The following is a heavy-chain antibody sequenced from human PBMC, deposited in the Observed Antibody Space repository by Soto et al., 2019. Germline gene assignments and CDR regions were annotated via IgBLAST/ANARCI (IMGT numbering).Heavy chain of an antibody. CDR2: IIPIFGTA. Sequence: QVQLVQSGAEVKKPGSSVKVSCKASGGTFSSYAISWVRQAPGQGLEWMGGIIPIFGTANYAQKFQGRVTITADESTSAAYMELSSLRSEDTAVYYCARSGSTIFGVVKGWFDRWGQGTLVTVSS. CDR1: GGTFSSYA. V-gene: IGHV1-69*01. J-gene: IGHJ5*02. D-gene: IGHD3-3*01. CDR3: ARSGSTIFGVVKGWFDR.